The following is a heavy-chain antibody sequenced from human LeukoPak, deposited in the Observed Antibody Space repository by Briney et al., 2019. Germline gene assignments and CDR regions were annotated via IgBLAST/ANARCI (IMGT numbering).Heavy chain of an antibody. CDR2: LSSSSSYI. J-gene: IGHJ6*02. D-gene: IGHD3-22*01. V-gene: IGHV3-21*01. CDR3: ARDAYDSPPRYYYYGMDV. Sequence: GGSLRLSCAASGFTFSSYSMNWVRQAPGKGLEWVSSLSSSSSYIYYADSVKGRFTISRDNAKNSLYLQMNSLRAEDTAVYYCARDAYDSPPRYYYYGMDVWGQGTTVTVSS. CDR1: GFTFSSYS.